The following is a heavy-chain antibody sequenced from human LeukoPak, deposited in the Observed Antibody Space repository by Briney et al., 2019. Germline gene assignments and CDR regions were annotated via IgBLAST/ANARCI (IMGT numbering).Heavy chain of an antibody. Sequence: GGSLRLSCAASGFTFSSYAMSWVRQAPGKGPEWVSAISGSGGSTYYADSVKGRFTISRDNSKNTLYLQMNSLRAEDTAVYYCAEGRDSSGYPYYFDYWGQGTLVTVSS. J-gene: IGHJ4*02. CDR1: GFTFSSYA. V-gene: IGHV3-23*01. CDR2: ISGSGGST. CDR3: AEGRDSSGYPYYFDY. D-gene: IGHD3-22*01.